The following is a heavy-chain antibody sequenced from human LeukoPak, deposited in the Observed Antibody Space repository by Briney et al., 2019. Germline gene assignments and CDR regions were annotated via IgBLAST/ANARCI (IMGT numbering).Heavy chain of an antibody. J-gene: IGHJ4*02. D-gene: IGHD6-13*01. Sequence: PGGSLRLSCAASGFTFSSYSMNWVRQAPGKGLEWVSSISSSSSYIYYADSVKGRFTISRDSAKNSLYLQMNSLGAEDTADYYCLGSNIAAVWGQGTLVTVSS. V-gene: IGHV3-21*01. CDR2: ISSSSSYI. CDR1: GFTFSSYS. CDR3: LGSNIAAV.